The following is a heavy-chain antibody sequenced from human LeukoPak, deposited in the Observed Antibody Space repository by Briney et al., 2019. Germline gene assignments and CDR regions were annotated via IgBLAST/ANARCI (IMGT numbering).Heavy chain of an antibody. CDR1: GFTFSNYW. Sequence: GGSLRLSCATSGFTFSNYWMHWVRQVPGKGRVWVSRINGDGSSTRNADSVEGRFTISRDNAKNTLYLQMNSLRAEDTAVYYCAREGLNCSSSSWQRATFDYWGQGTLVTVSS. V-gene: IGHV3-74*01. J-gene: IGHJ4*02. D-gene: IGHD2-2*01. CDR3: AREGLNCSSSSWQRATFDY. CDR2: INGDGSST.